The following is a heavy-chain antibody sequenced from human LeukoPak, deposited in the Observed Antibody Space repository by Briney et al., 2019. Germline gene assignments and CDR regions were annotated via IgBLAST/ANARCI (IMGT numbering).Heavy chain of an antibody. CDR2: ISSSSSYI. CDR1: GFTFSSYS. J-gene: IGHJ3*02. CDR3: ARDNDEGAFDI. V-gene: IGHV3-21*01. D-gene: IGHD1-1*01. Sequence: GGSLRLSCAASGFTFSSYSMNWVRQAPGKGLEWVSSISSSSSYIYYADSVKGRFTISRDNAKNSLYLQMNSLRAEDTAVYYCARDNDEGAFDIWGQGTMVTVSS.